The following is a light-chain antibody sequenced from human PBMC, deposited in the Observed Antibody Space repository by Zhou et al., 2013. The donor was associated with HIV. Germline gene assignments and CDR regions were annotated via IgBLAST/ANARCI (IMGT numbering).Light chain of an antibody. V-gene: IGKV3-11*01. CDR3: QQRYNWPKT. Sequence: EIVLTQSPATLSLSPGERVTLSCRASQSVSSYLAWYQQKRGQAPRLLIYDASNRATGIPARFSGSGSGTDFTLTISSLEPEDFAVYYCQQRYNWPKTFGQGTKLEIK. CDR2: DAS. CDR1: QSVSSY. J-gene: IGKJ2*01.